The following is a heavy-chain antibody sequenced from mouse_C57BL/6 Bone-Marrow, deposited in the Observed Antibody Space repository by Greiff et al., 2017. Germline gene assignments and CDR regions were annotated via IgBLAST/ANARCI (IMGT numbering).Heavy chain of an antibody. D-gene: IGHD2-3*01. CDR2: IYPGSGNN. V-gene: IGHV1-76*01. J-gene: IGHJ4*01. Sequence: QVQLQQSGAELVRPGASVKLSCKASGYTFTDYYINWVKQRPGQGLEWIARIYPGSGNNYYNEKFKGKATLTAEKSSSTAYMQLSSLTSEDSAVYFCARSYDPLYYYAMDYWGQGTSVTVSS. CDR3: ARSYDPLYYYAMDY. CDR1: GYTFTDYY.